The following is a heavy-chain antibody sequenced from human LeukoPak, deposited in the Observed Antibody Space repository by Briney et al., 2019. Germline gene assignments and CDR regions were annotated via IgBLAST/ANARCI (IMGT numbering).Heavy chain of an antibody. V-gene: IGHV4-38-2*02. D-gene: IGHD3/OR15-3a*01. CDR2: RNT. Sequence: PSETLSLTCTVSGYSVSSGFYWGWIRQPPGKGLEWVGIRNTYYNPSLKSRVTISVDTPKNQFSLNLSSVTAADTAVYYCARQEIGLRSFDPWGQGTLVTVSS. CDR3: ARQEIGLRSFDP. CDR1: GYSVSSGFY. J-gene: IGHJ5*02.